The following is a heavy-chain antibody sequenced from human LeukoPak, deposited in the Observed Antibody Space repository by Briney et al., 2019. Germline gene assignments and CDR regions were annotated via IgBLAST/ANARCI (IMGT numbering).Heavy chain of an antibody. CDR1: GGTFSSYA. CDR3: ATSRVDYGDNNWFDP. Sequence: GASVKVSCKASGGTFSSYAISWVRQAPGQGLEWMGGIIPIFGTANYAQKFQGRVTITADESTSTAYMELSSLRSEDTAVYYCATSRVDYGDNNWFDPWGQGTLVTVSS. J-gene: IGHJ5*02. CDR2: IIPIFGTA. D-gene: IGHD4-17*01. V-gene: IGHV1-69*01.